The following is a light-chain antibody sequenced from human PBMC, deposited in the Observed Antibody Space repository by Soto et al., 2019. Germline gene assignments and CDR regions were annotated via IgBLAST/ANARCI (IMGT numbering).Light chain of an antibody. Sequence: DIQMTQSPSSLSASVGDRVTITCRASQSISNYLNWYQQKPGKAPKLLIYAASTLQSGVPSRFSGSRSGTDFTLTISSLQPEDFATYYCQQSYSTPQTFGQGTNVEIK. CDR3: QQSYSTPQT. CDR1: QSISNY. CDR2: AAS. J-gene: IGKJ1*01. V-gene: IGKV1-39*01.